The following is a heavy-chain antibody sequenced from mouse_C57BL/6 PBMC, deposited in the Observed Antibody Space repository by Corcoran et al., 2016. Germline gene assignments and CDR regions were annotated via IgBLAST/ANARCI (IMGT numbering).Heavy chain of an antibody. D-gene: IGHD3-1*01. CDR1: GYTFTSYW. CDR2: IDPNCGGT. V-gene: IGHV1-72*01. CDR3: ARERGTLYWDFDV. Sequence: QVQLQQPGAELVKHGASVKLSCKASGYTFTSYWMHWVKQRPGRGLEWIGRIDPNCGGTKYNEKFKSKATLTVYKPSSTAYMQLSSLTSEDSAVYYCARERGTLYWDFDVWGTGTTVTVSS. J-gene: IGHJ1*03.